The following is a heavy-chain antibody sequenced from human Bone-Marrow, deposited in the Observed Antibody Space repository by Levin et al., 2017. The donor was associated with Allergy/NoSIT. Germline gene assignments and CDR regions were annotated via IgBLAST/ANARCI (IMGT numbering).Heavy chain of an antibody. V-gene: IGHV4-38-2*01. J-gene: IGHJ2*01. CDR3: ARSCAGNCFETYWYFDL. Sequence: GSLRLSCSVSGYSISSGYYWGWIRQPPGKGLEWIGSIYHSGTTYYNPSLKSRVTISVDTSKNHFSLKLSSVTAADTAMYFCARSCAGNCFETYWYFDLWGRGALVTVSS. CDR2: IYHSGTT. CDR1: GYSISSGYY. D-gene: IGHD2-21*02.